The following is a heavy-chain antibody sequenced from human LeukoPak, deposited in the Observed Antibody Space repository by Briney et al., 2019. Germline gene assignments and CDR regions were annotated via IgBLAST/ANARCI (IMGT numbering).Heavy chain of an antibody. V-gene: IGHV3-21*01. CDR3: ARDFDIVVVPAAKH. D-gene: IGHD2-2*01. Sequence: GGSLRLSCAASGFTFSSYSMNWVRQAPGKGLEWVSSISSSSSYIYYADSVKGRFTISRDNAKNSLYLQMNSLRAEDTAVYYCARDFDIVVVPAAKHWGQGTLVIVSS. J-gene: IGHJ4*02. CDR1: GFTFSSYS. CDR2: ISSSSSYI.